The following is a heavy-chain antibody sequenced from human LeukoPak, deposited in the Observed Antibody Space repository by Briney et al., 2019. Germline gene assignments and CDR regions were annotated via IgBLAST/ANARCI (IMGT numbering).Heavy chain of an antibody. CDR2: ISGSGGST. J-gene: IGHJ4*02. Sequence: GGSLRLSCAASRFTFSIYAMSWVRQAPGKGLEWVSGISGSGGSTYYADSVKGRFTISRDNSKNTLYLQMNSLRAEDTAVYYCAKGTLGVVVPGAPYYFDNWGQGTQVTVSS. CDR1: RFTFSIYA. D-gene: IGHD2-2*01. V-gene: IGHV3-23*01. CDR3: AKGTLGVVVPGAPYYFDN.